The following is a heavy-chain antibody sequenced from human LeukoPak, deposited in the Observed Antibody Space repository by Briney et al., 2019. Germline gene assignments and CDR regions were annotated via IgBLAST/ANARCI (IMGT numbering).Heavy chain of an antibody. V-gene: IGHV3-20*04. J-gene: IGHJ4*02. Sequence: RPGGSLRLSCAASGFPFDIYGITWVRQAPGKGLEGVSGINWNGGSTGYADSVKGRFTISRDNAKNSLYLQMNSLRAEDTALYYCARDGVAVAGAFDYWGQGTLVTVSS. CDR3: ARDGVAVAGAFDY. CDR2: INWNGGST. CDR1: GFPFDIYG. D-gene: IGHD6-19*01.